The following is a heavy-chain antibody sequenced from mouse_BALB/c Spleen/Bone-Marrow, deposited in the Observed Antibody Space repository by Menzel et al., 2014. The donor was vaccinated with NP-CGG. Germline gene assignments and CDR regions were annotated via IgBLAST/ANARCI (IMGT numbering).Heavy chain of an antibody. CDR3: ARWDYYGYAMDY. CDR1: GCSFTGYT. Sequence: EVKLVESGPELVKPGASMKISCKASGCSFTGYTMNWVKQSHGKNLEWIGLINPYNGGTSYNQKFKGKATLTVDKSSSTAYMELLSLTSEDSAVYYCARWDYYGYAMDYWGQGTSVTVAS. V-gene: IGHV1-18*01. CDR2: INPYNGGT. J-gene: IGHJ4*01. D-gene: IGHD1-1*01.